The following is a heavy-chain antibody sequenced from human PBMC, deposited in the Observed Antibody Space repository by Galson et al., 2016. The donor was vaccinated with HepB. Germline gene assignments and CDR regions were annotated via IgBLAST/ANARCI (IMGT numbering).Heavy chain of an antibody. J-gene: IGHJ4*02. Sequence: SVKVSCKASGGTFSSYTISWVRQAPGQGLQWMGGIIPIFGTTDYAQKFQGRVTITADESTSTAYMELSSLRSEDTAVYYCARGPYQHHFDYWGQGNLVTVSS. CDR2: IIPIFGTT. CDR1: GGTFSSYT. CDR3: ARGPYQHHFDY. V-gene: IGHV1-69*13. D-gene: IGHD2-2*01.